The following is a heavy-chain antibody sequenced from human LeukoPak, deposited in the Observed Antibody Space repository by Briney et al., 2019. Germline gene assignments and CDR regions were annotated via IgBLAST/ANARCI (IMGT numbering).Heavy chain of an antibody. J-gene: IGHJ4*02. CDR2: INPNSGGT. D-gene: IGHD6-13*01. CDR1: GYTFTGYY. CDR3: ARGNRYSSSQFDY. V-gene: IGHV1-2*06. Sequence: ASAKVSCKASGYTFTGYYMHWVRQAPGQGLEWMGRINPNSGGTNYAQKFQGRVTMTRDTSISTAYMELSRLRSDDTAVYYCARGNRYSSSQFDYWGQGTLVTVSS.